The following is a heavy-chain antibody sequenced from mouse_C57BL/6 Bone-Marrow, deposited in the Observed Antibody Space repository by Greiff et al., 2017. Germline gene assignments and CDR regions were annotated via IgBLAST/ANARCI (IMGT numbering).Heavy chain of an antibody. Sequence: QVHVKQPGAELVKPGASVKMSCKASGYTFTSYWITWVKQRPGQGLEWIGDIYPGSGSTNYNEKFKSKATLTVDTSSSTAYMQLSSLTSEDSAVYYCARGAMPLAPAYWGQGTLVTVSA. CDR3: ARGAMPLAPAY. CDR2: IYPGSGST. CDR1: GYTFTSYW. D-gene: IGHD6-1*01. V-gene: IGHV1-55*01. J-gene: IGHJ3*01.